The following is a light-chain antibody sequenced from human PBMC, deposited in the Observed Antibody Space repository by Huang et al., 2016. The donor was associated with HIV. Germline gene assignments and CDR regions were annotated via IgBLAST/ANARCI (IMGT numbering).Light chain of an antibody. CDR2: KVS. CDR3: MQGSHWPPT. V-gene: IGKV2-30*01. J-gene: IGKJ3*01. CDR1: ESLVYSDGNTY. Sequence: DVVMTQSPLSLPVTLGQPASISCRSRESLVYSDGNTYLNWFQQRPGQSPRRLIYKVSIRDSGVPDRFSGSGSGTNFTLKISRVEAEDFGIYYCMQGSHWPPTFGPGTKVDFK.